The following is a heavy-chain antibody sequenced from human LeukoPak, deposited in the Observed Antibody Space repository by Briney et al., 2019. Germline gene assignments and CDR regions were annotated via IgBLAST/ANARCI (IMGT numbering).Heavy chain of an antibody. J-gene: IGHJ4*02. CDR3: ASGQDPSYVEY. CDR2: ISSSSYI. CDR1: GFTFSSYS. V-gene: IGHV3-21*01. Sequence: PGGSLRLSCAASGFTFSSYSMNWVRQAPGKGLEWVSSISSSSYIYYADSVKGRFTISRDNAKNSLYLQMNSLRAEDTAVYYCASGQDPSYVEYWGQGTLVTVSS.